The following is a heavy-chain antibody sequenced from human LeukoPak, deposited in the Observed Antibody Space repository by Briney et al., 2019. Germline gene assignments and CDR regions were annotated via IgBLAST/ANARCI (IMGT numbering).Heavy chain of an antibody. Sequence: GASVKVSCKASGHTFTSYDINWVRQATGQGLEWMGWMNPNSGNTGYAQKFQGRVTMTRDTSTSTVYMELSSLRSEDTAVYYCARQSLRLAYAFDIWGQGTMVTVSS. CDR3: ARQSLRLAYAFDI. V-gene: IGHV1-8*01. CDR2: MNPNSGNT. J-gene: IGHJ3*02. CDR1: GHTFTSYD. D-gene: IGHD3-9*01.